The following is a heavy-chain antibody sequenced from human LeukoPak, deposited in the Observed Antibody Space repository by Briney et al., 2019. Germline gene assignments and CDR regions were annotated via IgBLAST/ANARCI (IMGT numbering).Heavy chain of an antibody. CDR3: ARGQSGGWYNDY. CDR1: GYTFTGYY. D-gene: IGHD6-19*01. CDR2: INPNSGGT. Sequence: ASVRVSCKASGYTFTGYYMHWVRQAPGQGLEWMGWINPNSGGTNYAQKFQGRVTMTRDTSISTAYMELSRLRSDDTAVYYCARGQSGGWYNDYWGQGTLVTVSS. V-gene: IGHV1-2*02. J-gene: IGHJ4*02.